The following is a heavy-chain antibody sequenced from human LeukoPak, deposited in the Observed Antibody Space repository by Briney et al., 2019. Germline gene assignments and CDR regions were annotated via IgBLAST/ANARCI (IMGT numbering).Heavy chain of an antibody. V-gene: IGHV3-21*01. CDR2: ISTSSSYT. Sequence: GGSLRLSCVASGFTFNRYTMNWVRQAPGKGLEWVSSISTSSSYTYYADSLKGRFTISRDNARNSLYLEMDSLRGEDRAVYYCARGGATVTGSDPFDIWGQGTIVTVSS. D-gene: IGHD4-17*01. CDR3: ARGGATVTGSDPFDI. J-gene: IGHJ3*02. CDR1: GFTFNRYT.